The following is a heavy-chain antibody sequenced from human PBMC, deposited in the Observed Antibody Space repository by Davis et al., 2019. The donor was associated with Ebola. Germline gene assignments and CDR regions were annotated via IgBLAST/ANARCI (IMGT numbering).Heavy chain of an antibody. CDR1: GFTFSSYW. Sequence: GESLKISCSASGFTFSSYWMHWVRQAPGKGLVWVSRISSDGSSTSYADSVRGRFTISRDNAKNTLYLQMNRLRAEDTAVDYCARHAATYCSGGSCHFVGMDVWGQGTTVTVSS. D-gene: IGHD2-15*01. CDR3: ARHAATYCSGGSCHFVGMDV. V-gene: IGHV3-74*01. CDR2: ISSDGSST. J-gene: IGHJ6*02.